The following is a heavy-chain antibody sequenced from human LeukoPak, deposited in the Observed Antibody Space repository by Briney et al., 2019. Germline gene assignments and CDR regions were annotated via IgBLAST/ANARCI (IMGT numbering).Heavy chain of an antibody. CDR3: ASTSDTAMGGFDY. D-gene: IGHD5-18*01. V-gene: IGHV4-34*01. J-gene: IGHJ4*02. CDR2: INHSGST. Sequence: GSLRLSCAASGFTFSNAWMSWVRQPPGKGLEWIGEINHSGSTNYNPSLKSRVTISVDTSKNQFSLKLSSVTAADTAVYYCASTSDTAMGGFDYWGQGTLVTVSS. CDR1: GFTFSNAW.